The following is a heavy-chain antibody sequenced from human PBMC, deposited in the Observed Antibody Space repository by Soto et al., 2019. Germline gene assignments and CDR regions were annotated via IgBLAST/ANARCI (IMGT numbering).Heavy chain of an antibody. CDR2: MSRSGTT. D-gene: IGHD2-2*01. V-gene: IGHV4-39*02. CDR3: VGASSARGVDHFAH. Sequence: SETLSLTCAVSGGSINTNTYYWGWIRQPPGKGLEWIGSMSRSGTTHYNPSLKSRLTISLDMSKNHFSLDLRSVTAADTAVYYCVGASSARGVDHFAHWGQGAPVTVSS. CDR1: GGSINTNTYY. J-gene: IGHJ1*01.